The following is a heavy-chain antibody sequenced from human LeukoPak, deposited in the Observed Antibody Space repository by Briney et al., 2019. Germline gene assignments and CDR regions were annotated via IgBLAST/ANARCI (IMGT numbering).Heavy chain of an antibody. Sequence: GRSLRLSCAASGFTFSSYAMHWVRQAPGKGLEWVAVISYDGSNKYYAGSVKGRFTISRDNSKNTLYLQMNSLRAEDTAAYYCARGAYSRPFDYWGQGTLVTVSS. D-gene: IGHD6-13*01. CDR3: ARGAYSRPFDY. CDR1: GFTFSSYA. CDR2: ISYDGSNK. J-gene: IGHJ4*02. V-gene: IGHV3-30*04.